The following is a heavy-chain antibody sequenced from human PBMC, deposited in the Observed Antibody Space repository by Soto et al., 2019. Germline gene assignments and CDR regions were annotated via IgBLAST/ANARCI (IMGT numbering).Heavy chain of an antibody. Sequence: QVHLVQSSAEVKKPGSSVKVSCKASGGTFTSTAFSWVRQAPGQGLEWMGGIIPVLGTPNYAQKFQARVTTTADASTTTFHMELSSLRSDDTAVYYCASSAGLDHLLNYYGLNVWGQGTTVTVSS. CDR3: ASSAGLDHLLNYYGLNV. CDR2: IIPVLGTP. D-gene: IGHD6-13*01. J-gene: IGHJ6*02. V-gene: IGHV1-69*01. CDR1: GGTFTSTA.